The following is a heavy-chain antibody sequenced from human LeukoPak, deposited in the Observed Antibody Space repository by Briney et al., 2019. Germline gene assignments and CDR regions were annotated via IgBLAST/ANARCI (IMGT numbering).Heavy chain of an antibody. D-gene: IGHD6-13*01. Sequence: SETLSLTCTVSGGSISSSSYYWGWIRQPPGKGLGWIGSIYYSGSTYYNPSLKSRVTISVDTSKNQFSLKLSSVTAADTAVYYCARQASSWYYYYGMDVWGQGTTVTVSS. CDR1: GGSISSSSYY. CDR2: IYYSGST. V-gene: IGHV4-39*01. J-gene: IGHJ6*02. CDR3: ARQASSWYYYYGMDV.